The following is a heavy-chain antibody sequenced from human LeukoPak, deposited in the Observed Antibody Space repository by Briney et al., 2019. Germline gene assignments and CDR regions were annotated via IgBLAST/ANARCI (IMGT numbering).Heavy chain of an antibody. D-gene: IGHD3-10*01. V-gene: IGHV3-23*01. Sequence: GGSLRLSCAASGFTFGNYAMSWVRQAPGKGLEWVSAIGDTGRSTYYADSVKGRFTISRDNSRNTLYLQMNSLRAEDTAVYFCARERQDTIVHSGAFDIWGQGTIVTVSS. CDR3: ARERQDTIVHSGAFDI. J-gene: IGHJ3*02. CDR1: GFTFGNYA. CDR2: IGDTGRST.